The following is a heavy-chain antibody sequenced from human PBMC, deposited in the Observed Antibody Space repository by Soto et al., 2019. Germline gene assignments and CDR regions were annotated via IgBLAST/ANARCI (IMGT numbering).Heavy chain of an antibody. CDR1: GGSISGGDYY. V-gene: IGHV4-30-4*01. CDR3: ARTYYYDSSGYRY. J-gene: IGHJ4*02. D-gene: IGHD3-22*01. CDR2: IYYSGST. Sequence: PSETLSLTCTVSGGSISGGDYYWSWIRQPPGKGLEWIGYIYYSGSTYYNPSLKSRVTISVDTSKNQFSLKLSSVTAADTAVYYCARTYYYDSSGYRYWGQGTLVTVSS.